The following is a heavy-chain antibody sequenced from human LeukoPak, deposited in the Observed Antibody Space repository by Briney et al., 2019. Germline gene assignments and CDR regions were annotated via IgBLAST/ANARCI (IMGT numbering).Heavy chain of an antibody. Sequence: ASVKVSCXASGYSFSGFFIHWVRQAPGQGLEWMGRINPNNRDTIYAQKFQGRVTMTRDTSISTAYMELSRLRSDDTAVYYCARVSMVVAGLLDYWGQGTLLTVSS. D-gene: IGHD6-19*01. CDR3: ARVSMVVAGLLDY. V-gene: IGHV1-2*06. CDR2: INPNNRDT. J-gene: IGHJ4*02. CDR1: GYSFSGFF.